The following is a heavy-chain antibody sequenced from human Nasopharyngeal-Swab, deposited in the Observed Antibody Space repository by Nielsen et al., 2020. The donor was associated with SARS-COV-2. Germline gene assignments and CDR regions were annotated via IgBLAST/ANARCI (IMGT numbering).Heavy chain of an antibody. V-gene: IGHV1-46*01. CDR2: INPSGGST. D-gene: IGHD2-15*01. Sequence: WVRQAPGQGLEWMGIINPSGGSTSYAQKFQGGVTMTRDTSTSTVYMELSSLRSEDTAVYYCARDKHPRDCSGGSCYLLDYWGQGTLVTVSS. CDR3: ARDKHPRDCSGGSCYLLDY. J-gene: IGHJ4*02.